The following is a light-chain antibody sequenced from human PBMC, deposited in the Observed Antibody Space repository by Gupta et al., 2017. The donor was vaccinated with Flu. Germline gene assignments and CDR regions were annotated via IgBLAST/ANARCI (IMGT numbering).Light chain of an antibody. CDR1: SSDVGSYNR. CDR3: SSDTNDDTWV. V-gene: IGLV2-18*02. CDR2: EVS. Sequence: SVTISGTGTSSDVGSYNRVSWYQQSPGTAPKLIISEVSRRPSGVPDRLSGSKSGNTASLTISGRKPEDEADYYCSSDTNDDTWVFGGGTKLTVL. J-gene: IGLJ3*02.